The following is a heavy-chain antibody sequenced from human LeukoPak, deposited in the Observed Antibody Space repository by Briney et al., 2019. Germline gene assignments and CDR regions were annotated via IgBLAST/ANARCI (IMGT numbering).Heavy chain of an antibody. J-gene: IGHJ3*02. CDR1: GGSISSGGYY. CDR3: ARFGITGTTSAFDI. Sequence: SQTLSLTCTVSGGSISSGGYYWSWIRQPPGKGLEWIGYIYYSGSTNYNPSLKSRVTISVDTSKNQFSLKLSSVTAADTAVYYCARFGITGTTSAFDIWGQGTMVTVSS. CDR2: IYYSGST. D-gene: IGHD1-7*01. V-gene: IGHV4-61*08.